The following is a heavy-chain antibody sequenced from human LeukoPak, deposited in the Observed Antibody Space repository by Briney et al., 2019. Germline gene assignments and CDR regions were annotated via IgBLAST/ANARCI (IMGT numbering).Heavy chain of an antibody. Sequence: GGSLRLSCAASGFTFSSYWMHWVRQAPGKGLVWLSRVNSDAIITTYADSVRGRFTISRDNAKNTLYLQMNSLGAEDTAVYYCVRRGLVPAFDIWGQGTMVTVTS. V-gene: IGHV3-74*01. D-gene: IGHD3-10*02. CDR1: GFTFSSYW. J-gene: IGHJ3*02. CDR3: VRRGLVPAFDI. CDR2: VNSDAIIT.